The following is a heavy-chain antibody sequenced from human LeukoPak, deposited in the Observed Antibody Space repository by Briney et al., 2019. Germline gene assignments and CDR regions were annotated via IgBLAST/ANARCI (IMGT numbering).Heavy chain of an antibody. CDR2: IYPVDSDT. D-gene: IGHD3-10*01. CDR3: ARHGRRRFGEFRLIDY. Sequence: GESLKISCKGSGYSFTSYWIGWLRQMPGKGLEWMGIIYPVDSDTRYSPSFQGHVTISADTSISPAYLQWSSLKASDTAMYYCARHGRRRFGEFRLIDYWGQGTLVTVSS. CDR1: GYSFTSYW. J-gene: IGHJ4*02. V-gene: IGHV5-51*01.